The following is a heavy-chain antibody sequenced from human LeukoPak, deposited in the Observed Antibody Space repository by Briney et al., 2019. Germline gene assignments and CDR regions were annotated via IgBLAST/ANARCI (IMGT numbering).Heavy chain of an antibody. Sequence: SETLSLTCTVSGGSISSSTYYWVWIRQPPGKGLEWIGYIYYSGSTNYNPSLKSRVTISVDTSKNQFSLKLSSVTAADTAVYYCAGTNIAARGEYYYYYYYMDVWGKGTTVTVSS. D-gene: IGHD6-6*01. J-gene: IGHJ6*03. CDR2: IYYSGST. V-gene: IGHV4-61*05. CDR1: GGSISSSTYY. CDR3: AGTNIAARGEYYYYYYYMDV.